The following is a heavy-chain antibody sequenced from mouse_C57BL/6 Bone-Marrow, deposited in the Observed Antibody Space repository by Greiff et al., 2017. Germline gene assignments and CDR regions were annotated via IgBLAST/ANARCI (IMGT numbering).Heavy chain of an antibody. D-gene: IGHD3-1*01. J-gene: IGHJ3*01. CDR3: TPFGWCAY. CDR2: IYPETGGT. V-gene: IGHV1-15*01. CDR1: GYTFTDYE. Sequence: VQGVESGAELVRPGASVTLSCKASGYTFTDYEMHWVKQTPVHGLEWIGAIYPETGGTAYHQKFKGKAILTADKASSTAYMELRSLTSEDSAVDYCTPFGWCAYWGQGTLVTVSA.